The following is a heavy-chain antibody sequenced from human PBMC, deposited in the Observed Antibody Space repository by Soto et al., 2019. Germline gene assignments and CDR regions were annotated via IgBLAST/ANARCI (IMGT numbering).Heavy chain of an antibody. Sequence: EVQLVESGGGLVQPGGSLRLACAASGFTVSSNYMSWFRQAPGKGLEWVSVIYSGGSTYYADSVKGRFTISRHNSKNTLYLQMNSLRAEDTAVYYCARDSSGSGSYAFDIWGQGTMVTGSS. D-gene: IGHD3-10*01. CDR2: IYSGGST. CDR1: GFTVSSNY. J-gene: IGHJ3*02. CDR3: ARDSSGSGSYAFDI. V-gene: IGHV3-53*04.